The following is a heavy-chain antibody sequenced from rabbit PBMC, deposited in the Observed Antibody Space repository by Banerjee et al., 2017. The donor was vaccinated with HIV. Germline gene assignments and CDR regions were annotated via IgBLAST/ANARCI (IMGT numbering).Heavy chain of an antibody. J-gene: IGHJ3*01. V-gene: IGHV1S40*01. CDR1: GFTFSSYW. CDR3: ARVPGTGTYGLNRLDL. CDR2: IYSTDGNT. D-gene: IGHD7-1*01. Sequence: QLLEESEGDLVKPGASLTLTCKASGFTFSSYWMCWVRQAPGKGLEWIACIYSTDGNTYYASWAKGRFTISKASSTTVTLQMTSLTAADTATYFCARVPGTGTYGLNRLDLWGQGTLVTVS.